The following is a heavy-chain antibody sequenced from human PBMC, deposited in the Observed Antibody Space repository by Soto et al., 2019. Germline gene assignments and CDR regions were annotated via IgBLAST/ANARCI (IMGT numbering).Heavy chain of an antibody. Sequence: QELLVESGGGVVQPGKSLSLSCAASGFTFSSFAMHWVRQAPGKGLEWVSVISFNGLIQFYPDSIRGRFTISRDNSKNTLYLQLDSLRPDDTAVYYCARGGRGLRGAFDVWCPGTEVSVS. CDR2: ISFNGLIQ. CDR3: ARGGRGLRGAFDV. J-gene: IGHJ3*01. V-gene: IGHV3-30*03. CDR1: GFTFSSFA. D-gene: IGHD3-16*01.